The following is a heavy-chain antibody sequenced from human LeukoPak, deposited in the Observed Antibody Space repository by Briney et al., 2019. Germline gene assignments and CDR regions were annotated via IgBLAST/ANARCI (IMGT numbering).Heavy chain of an antibody. Sequence: GGSLRLSCAASGFTFSSYSMNWVRQAPGEGLEWVSSISDTSTYIYYADSVEGRFTISRDNAKNSLFLQMNSLRAEDTAVYYCTRAPPGGDGYSEYWGQGTVVTVST. CDR2: ISDTSTYI. J-gene: IGHJ4*02. D-gene: IGHD5-24*01. V-gene: IGHV3-21*01. CDR1: GFTFSSYS. CDR3: TRAPPGGDGYSEY.